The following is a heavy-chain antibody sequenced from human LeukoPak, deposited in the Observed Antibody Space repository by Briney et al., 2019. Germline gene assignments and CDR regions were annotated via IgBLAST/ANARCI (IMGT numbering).Heavy chain of an antibody. Sequence: ASVKVSCKASGYTSTSYYMHWVRQAPGQGLEWMGIINPSGGSTSYAQKFQGRVSMTRDMSTSTVYMELSSLRSEDTAVYYCARDLSRGYCSSTSCYSNYMDVWGKGTTVTVSS. D-gene: IGHD2-2*01. CDR1: GYTSTSYY. V-gene: IGHV1-46*01. CDR3: ARDLSRGYCSSTSCYSNYMDV. J-gene: IGHJ6*03. CDR2: INPSGGST.